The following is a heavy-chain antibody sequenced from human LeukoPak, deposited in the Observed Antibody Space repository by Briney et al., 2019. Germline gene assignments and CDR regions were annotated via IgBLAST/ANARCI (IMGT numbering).Heavy chain of an antibody. D-gene: IGHD2-15*01. Sequence: GGTLRLSCAASGITFSSYGMSWVRQAPGKGLEWVSGMSGGGGSTYYADSVKGRFTISRDNSKNTLYLQMNSLRAEDTAVYYCAKVCSGGSCYSPLFDYWGQGTLVTVSS. V-gene: IGHV3-23*01. CDR1: GITFSSYG. CDR2: MSGGGGST. J-gene: IGHJ4*02. CDR3: AKVCSGGSCYSPLFDY.